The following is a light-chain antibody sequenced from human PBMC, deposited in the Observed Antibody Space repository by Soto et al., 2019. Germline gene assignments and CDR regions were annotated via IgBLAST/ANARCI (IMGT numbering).Light chain of an antibody. V-gene: IGLV2-14*01. CDR3: SSYTMSTTVV. CDR1: SSDIGAYDL. CDR2: GVT. J-gene: IGLJ2*01. Sequence: QSALTQPASLSGSPGQSITISCTGTSSDIGAYDLVSWYQHHPGKAPRLMIYGVTNRPSGVSNRFSASKSGNTASLTISGLQAEDEADYYCSSYTMSTTVVFGGGTKLTVL.